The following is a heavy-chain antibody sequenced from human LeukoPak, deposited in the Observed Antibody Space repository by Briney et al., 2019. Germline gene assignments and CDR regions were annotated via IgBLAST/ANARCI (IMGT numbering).Heavy chain of an antibody. V-gene: IGHV3-23*01. CDR2: ISGSGGST. D-gene: IGHD3-10*01. Sequence: GGSLRLSCAASGFTFSSYAMSWVRQAPGEGLEWVSAISGSGGSTYYADSVKGRFTISRDNSKNTLYLQMNSLRAEDTAVYYCAKDYYGSGSYSPAFDYWGQGTLVTVSS. CDR3: AKDYYGSGSYSPAFDY. CDR1: GFTFSSYA. J-gene: IGHJ4*02.